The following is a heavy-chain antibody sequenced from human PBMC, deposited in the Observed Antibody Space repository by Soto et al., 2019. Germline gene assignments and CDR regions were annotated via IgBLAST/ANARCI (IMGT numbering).Heavy chain of an antibody. Sequence: SETLSLTCTVSGGSISSSSYYWGWIRQPPGKGLEWIGSIYYSGSTYYNPPLKSRVTISVDTSKNQFSLKLSSVTAADTAVYYCARQLDVSSRYYYYYMDVWGKGTTVTVSS. D-gene: IGHD1-1*01. CDR1: GGSISSSSYY. J-gene: IGHJ6*03. CDR2: IYYSGST. V-gene: IGHV4-39*01. CDR3: ARQLDVSSRYYYYYMDV.